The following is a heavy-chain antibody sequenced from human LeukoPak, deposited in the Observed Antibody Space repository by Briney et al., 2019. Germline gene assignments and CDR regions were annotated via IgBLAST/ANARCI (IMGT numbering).Heavy chain of an antibody. CDR2: ISSSSSYI. Sequence: GGSLRLSCAASGFPFDNSWMTWVRQAPGKGLEWVSSISSSSSYIYYADSVKGRFTISRDNAKNSLSLQMNSLRAEDTAVYYCVRATYCGGDCYSGAFDIWGQGTLVTVSS. V-gene: IGHV3-21*01. J-gene: IGHJ3*02. CDR3: VRATYCGGDCYSGAFDI. CDR1: GFPFDNSW. D-gene: IGHD2-21*02.